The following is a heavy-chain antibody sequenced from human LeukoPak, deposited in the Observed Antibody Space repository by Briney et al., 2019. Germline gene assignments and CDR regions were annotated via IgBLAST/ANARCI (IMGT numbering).Heavy chain of an antibody. J-gene: IGHJ4*02. CDR1: GFSVSRNY. CDR3: TRDVFRGTNLGY. Sequence: GGSLRLSCAASGFSVSRNYMTWVRQAPGKGLEWVSVIYSGGRTDYADSVKGRFTISRDSSKNTLYLQMNSLRAEDTAVYYCTRDVFRGTNLGYWGQGTLVTVS. V-gene: IGHV3-66*02. CDR2: IYSGGRT. D-gene: IGHD3-10*01.